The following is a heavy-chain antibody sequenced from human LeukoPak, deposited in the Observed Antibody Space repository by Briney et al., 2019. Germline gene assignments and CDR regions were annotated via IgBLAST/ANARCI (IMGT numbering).Heavy chain of an antibody. CDR2: ISWDGGST. D-gene: IGHD3-10*01. CDR1: GFTFDDYA. J-gene: IGHJ4*02. CDR3: AKGYMVRGVSYFDY. V-gene: IGHV3-43D*03. Sequence: PGGSLRLSCAASGFTFDDYAMHWVRQAPGKGLEWVSLISWDGGSTYYADSVKGRFTISRDNSKNSLYLQMNSLRAEDTAVYYCAKGYMVRGVSYFDYWGQGTLVTVSS.